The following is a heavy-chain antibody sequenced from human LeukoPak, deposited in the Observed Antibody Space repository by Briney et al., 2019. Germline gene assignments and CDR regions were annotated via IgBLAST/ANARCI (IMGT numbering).Heavy chain of an antibody. CDR3: ATANSGPDV. CDR2: ISADGSST. D-gene: IGHD1-1*01. J-gene: IGHJ3*01. V-gene: IGHV3-74*01. CDR1: GFTFSSYY. Sequence: PGGSLRLSCAASGFTFSSYYMHWVRQAPGKGLVWVTRISADGSSTLYADSVKGRFTISRDNAKNTLYLQMNSLRAKDTAVYYCATANSGPDVWGQGTTVTVSS.